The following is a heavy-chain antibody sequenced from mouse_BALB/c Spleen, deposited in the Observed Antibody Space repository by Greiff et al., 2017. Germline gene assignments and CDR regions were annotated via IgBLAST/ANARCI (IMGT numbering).Heavy chain of an antibody. Sequence: EVQLQQSGTVLARPGASVKMSCKASGYTFTSYWMHWVKQRPGQGLEWIGAFYPGNSDTSYNQKFKGKAKLTAVTSTSTAYMELSSLTNEDSAVYYCTRYYRYDGAMDYWGQGTSVTVSS. CDR2: FYPGNSDT. J-gene: IGHJ4*01. CDR3: TRYYRYDGAMDY. D-gene: IGHD2-14*01. CDR1: GYTFTSYW. V-gene: IGHV1-5*01.